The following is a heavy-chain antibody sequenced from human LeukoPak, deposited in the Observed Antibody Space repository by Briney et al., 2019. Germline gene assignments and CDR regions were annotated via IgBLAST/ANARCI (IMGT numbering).Heavy chain of an antibody. CDR2: IKQDGSEK. CDR3: VRAWSRITIFGVVKYTRLDAFDI. D-gene: IGHD3-3*01. J-gene: IGHJ3*02. CDR1: GFTFSSYW. V-gene: IGHV3-7*01. Sequence: GGSLRLSCAASGFTFSSYWMSWVRQAPGKGLEWVANIKQDGSEKYYVDSVKGRFTISRDNAKNSLYLQMNSLRAEDTAVYYCVRAWSRITIFGVVKYTRLDAFDIWGQGTMVTVSS.